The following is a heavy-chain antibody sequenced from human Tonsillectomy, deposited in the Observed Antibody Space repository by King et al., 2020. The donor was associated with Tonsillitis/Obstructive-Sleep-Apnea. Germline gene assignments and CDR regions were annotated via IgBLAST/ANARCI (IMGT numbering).Heavy chain of an antibody. V-gene: IGHV7-4-1*02. CDR3: ARDQGWVPAAIGSGLDWYFDL. CDR1: GYTFTNYA. CDR2: INTNTGNP. D-gene: IGHD2-2*02. Sequence: VQLVESGSELKKPGASVTVSCKASGYTFTNYAMNWVRQAPGQGLERMGWINTNTGNPTYAQGFIGRFVFSLDTSVSTAYLQISSLKAEDTAVYYCARDQGWVPAAIGSGLDWYFDLWGRGTLVTVSS. J-gene: IGHJ2*01.